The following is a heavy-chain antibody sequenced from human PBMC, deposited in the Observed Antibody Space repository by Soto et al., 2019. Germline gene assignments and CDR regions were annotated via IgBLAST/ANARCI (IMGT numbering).Heavy chain of an antibody. D-gene: IGHD1-7*01. CDR1: GFTFSSYA. V-gene: IGHV3-30-3*01. CDR2: ISYDGSNK. J-gene: IGHJ6*02. CDR3: ARDRELELFAFYYYGMDV. Sequence: QVQLVESGGGVVQPGRSLRLSCAASGFTFSSYAMHWVRQAPGKGLEWVAVISYDGSNKYYADSVKGRFTISRDNSKNTLYLQMNSLRAEDTAVYYCARDRELELFAFYYYGMDVWGQGTTVTVSS.